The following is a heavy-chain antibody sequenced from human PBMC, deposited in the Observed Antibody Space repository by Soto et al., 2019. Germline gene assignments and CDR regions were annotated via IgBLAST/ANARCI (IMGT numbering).Heavy chain of an antibody. CDR2: IYPGDSDT. J-gene: IGHJ3*02. CDR3: ARGYEYSSSDHDAFDI. Sequence: GESLKISCKGSGYSFTSYWIGWVRQMPGKGLEWMGIIYPGDSDTRYSPSFQGQVTISADKSISTAYMELSSLRSEDTAVYYCARGYEYSSSDHDAFDIWGQGTMVTVSS. D-gene: IGHD6-6*01. CDR1: GYSFTSYW. V-gene: IGHV5-51*01.